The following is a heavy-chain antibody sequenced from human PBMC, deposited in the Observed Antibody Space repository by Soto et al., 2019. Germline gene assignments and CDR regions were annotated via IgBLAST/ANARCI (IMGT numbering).Heavy chain of an antibody. CDR1: GYNFINHW. CDR3: ARPTYCSSTHCSPFDY. Sequence: PGESLKISCKGPGYNFINHWIAWVRQMPGKGLEWMGIVYPDDSDTRYSPSFQGQVTISADKSISTAYLQWSSLEASDTAMYYCARPTYCSSTHCSPFDYWGQGTLVTVSS. V-gene: IGHV5-51*01. D-gene: IGHD2-2*01. CDR2: VYPDDSDT. J-gene: IGHJ4*02.